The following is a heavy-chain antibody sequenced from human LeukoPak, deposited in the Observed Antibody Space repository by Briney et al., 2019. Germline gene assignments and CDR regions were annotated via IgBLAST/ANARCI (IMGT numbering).Heavy chain of an antibody. V-gene: IGHV3-9*01. CDR3: VRDRDYNLADAFDH. Sequence: GGSLRLSCAASGFTFDEFAMHWVRQVPGKGLEWVSGINFNGDTTRYAHSVQGRFTISRDNAKKALYLQMNGLRGEDTALYYCVRDRDYNLADAFDHWGQGTLVAVSS. CDR1: GFTFDEFA. J-gene: IGHJ4*02. CDR2: INFNGDTT. D-gene: IGHD5-24*01.